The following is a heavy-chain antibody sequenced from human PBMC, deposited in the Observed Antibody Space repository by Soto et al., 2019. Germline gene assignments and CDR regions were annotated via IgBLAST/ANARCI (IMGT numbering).Heavy chain of an antibody. J-gene: IGHJ4*02. CDR2: INTYNGMT. D-gene: IGHD5-12*01. CDR3: AKSPRGEMATD. V-gene: IGHV1-18*01. CDR1: GYTFINYH. Sequence: QVQLVQSGGEVKQPGASVTVSCKASGYTFINYHTTWGRQAPVQGLEWMAWINTYNGMTDYAQKFQGRVTMTRDTSTSTAYMELRNLGSDDTAVYFCAKSPRGEMATDWGQGTLVTVSS.